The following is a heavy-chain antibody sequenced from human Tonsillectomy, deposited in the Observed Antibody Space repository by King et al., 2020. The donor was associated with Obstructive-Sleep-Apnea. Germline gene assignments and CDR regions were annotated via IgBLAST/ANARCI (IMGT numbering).Heavy chain of an antibody. CDR3: AIPLGSSGWYNWFDP. Sequence: LQLQESGPGLVKPSETLSLTCTVSGGSISSSNYYWGWIRQPPGKGLEWIGNIYYSGSAYYNPSLKSRVTISVDRSKNQFSLNLSSVTAADTAVYYCAIPLGSSGWYNWFDPWGQGTLVTVSS. V-gene: IGHV4-39*07. CDR2: IYYSGSA. D-gene: IGHD6-19*01. CDR1: GGSISSSNYY. J-gene: IGHJ5*02.